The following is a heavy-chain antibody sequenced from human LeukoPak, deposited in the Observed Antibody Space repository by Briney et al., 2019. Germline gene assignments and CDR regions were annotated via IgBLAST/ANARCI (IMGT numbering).Heavy chain of an antibody. D-gene: IGHD6-13*01. CDR3: ARGSHSSSWSDFDY. J-gene: IGHJ4*02. CDR1: GFTFSSYS. V-gene: IGHV3-21*01. CDR2: ISSSSSYI. Sequence: PGGSLRLSCAASGFTFSSYSMNWVRQAPGKGLEWVSSISSSSSYIYYADSVKGRFTISRDNAKNSLYLQMNSLRAEDTAVYYCARGSHSSSWSDFDYWGQGTLVPVSS.